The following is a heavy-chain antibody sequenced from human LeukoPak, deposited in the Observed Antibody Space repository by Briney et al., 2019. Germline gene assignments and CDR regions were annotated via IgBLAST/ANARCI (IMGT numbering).Heavy chain of an antibody. J-gene: IGHJ4*02. D-gene: IGHD1-26*01. CDR3: ARVGSGSYDY. V-gene: IGHV3-53*01. CDR1: GFTVSSNY. CDR2: IYSGGST. Sequence: GGSLRLSCAASGFTVSSNYMRWVRQAAGKGLEWVSVIYSGGSTYYADSVKGRFTISRDNSKNTLYLQMNSLRAEDTAVYYCARVGSGSYDYWGQGTLVTVSS.